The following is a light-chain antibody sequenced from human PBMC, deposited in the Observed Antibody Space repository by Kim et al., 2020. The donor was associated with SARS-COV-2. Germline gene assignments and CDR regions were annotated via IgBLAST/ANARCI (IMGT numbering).Light chain of an antibody. CDR1: QSISGW. CDR2: QAS. CDR3: QQQNTFPYT. V-gene: IGKV1-5*03. Sequence: DILMTQSPSTLSSSVGDRVTISCRASQSISGWLAWYQQTPGKAPKLLIYQASNLQSGVTSRFSGSGSGTEFILTITSLQPDDFASYYCQQQNTFPYTFGQGTKLEI. J-gene: IGKJ2*01.